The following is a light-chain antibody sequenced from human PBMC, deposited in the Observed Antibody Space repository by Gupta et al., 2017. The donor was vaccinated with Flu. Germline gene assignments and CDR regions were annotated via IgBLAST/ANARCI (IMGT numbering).Light chain of an antibody. J-gene: IGLJ2*01. V-gene: IGLV7-43*01. CDR2: SGS. Sequence: QIVVTQEPSLTVSPGGTVTLTSASSIGPVTSGYYPNWVQQKPGQAPRTLIYSGSNKHSWTPARFSGSLLGGKAALTLSSVQPEDEAEYYCLLHFAGTWIFGGGTKLTVL. CDR3: LLHFAGTWI. CDR1: IGPVTSGYY.